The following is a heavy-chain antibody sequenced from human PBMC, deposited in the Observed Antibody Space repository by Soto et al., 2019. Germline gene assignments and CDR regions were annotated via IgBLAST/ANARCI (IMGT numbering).Heavy chain of an antibody. CDR1: GNSISVHSYY. CDR2: SYYSGTT. J-gene: IGHJ6*01. V-gene: IGHV4-39*01. CDR3: TRRYNWKDNYY. D-gene: IGHD1-20*01. Sequence: SETLSLTCTVSGNSISVHSYYWTWIRQPPGKGLEWIGSSYYSGTTYFNPSLKSRASISVDTSKNEFSLSLTSVTAADTAVYYCTRRYNWKDNYY.